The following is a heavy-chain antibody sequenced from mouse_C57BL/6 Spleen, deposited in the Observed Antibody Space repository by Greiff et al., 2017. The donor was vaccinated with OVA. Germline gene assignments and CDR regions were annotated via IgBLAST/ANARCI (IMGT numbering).Heavy chain of an antibody. V-gene: IGHV1-69*01. CDR3: ARRRVITTVVATSWYFDV. CDR2: IDPSDSYT. D-gene: IGHD1-1*01. Sequence: QVQLQQPGAELVMPGASVKLSCKASGYIFTSYWMHWVKQRPGQGLEWIGEIDPSDSYTNYNQKFKGKSTLTVDKSSSTAYMQLSSLTSEDSAVYYCARRRVITTVVATSWYFDVWGTGTTVTVSS. CDR1: GYIFTSYW. J-gene: IGHJ1*03.